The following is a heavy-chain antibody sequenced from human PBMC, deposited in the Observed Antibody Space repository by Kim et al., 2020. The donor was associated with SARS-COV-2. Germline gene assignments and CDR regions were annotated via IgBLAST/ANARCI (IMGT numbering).Heavy chain of an antibody. Sequence: SETLSLTCTVSGGSISSDQYYWTWIRQHPEKGLGWIGNIYYNGNTYRNPSRMSRVTMSVDTSKNHFSLSLSSVTAADTAVYYCATGNPYFNSWGQGILVTVSS. J-gene: IGHJ4*02. CDR1: GGSISSDQYY. CDR3: ATGNPYFNS. V-gene: IGHV4-31*03. CDR2: IYYNGNT.